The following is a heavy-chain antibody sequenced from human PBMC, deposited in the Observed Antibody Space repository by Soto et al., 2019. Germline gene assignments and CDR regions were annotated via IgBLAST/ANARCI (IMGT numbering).Heavy chain of an antibody. CDR2: IYPGDSDT. Sequence: GESLKISCKGSGYSFTSYWIGWVRQMPGKGLEWMGIIYPGDSDTRYSPSFQGQVTISADKSISTAYLQWSSLKASDTAMYYCARLAGTTTSQLYYYYYYMDVWGKGTTVTVSS. CDR1: GYSFTSYW. V-gene: IGHV5-51*01. D-gene: IGHD1-7*01. J-gene: IGHJ6*03. CDR3: ARLAGTTTSQLYYYYYYMDV.